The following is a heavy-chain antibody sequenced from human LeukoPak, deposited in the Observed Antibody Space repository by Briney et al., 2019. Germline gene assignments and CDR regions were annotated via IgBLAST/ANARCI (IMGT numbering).Heavy chain of an antibody. D-gene: IGHD2-15*01. V-gene: IGHV3-30*04. CDR1: GFTFSNYA. CDR2: ISYDGTKK. Sequence: AGGSLRLSCAASGFTFSNYAIHWVRQAPGKGLGWVAVISYDGTKKYYADSVKGRFTISRDNSNNTLYLQMNSLRAEDTAVYYCARGRSRVVRFYYWGQGTLVTVSS. CDR3: ARGRSRVVRFYY. J-gene: IGHJ4*02.